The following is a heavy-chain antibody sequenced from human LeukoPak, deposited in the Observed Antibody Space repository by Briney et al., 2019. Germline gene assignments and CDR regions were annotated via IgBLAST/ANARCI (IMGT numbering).Heavy chain of an antibody. V-gene: IGHV1-69*02. CDR3: AYVCSGGSCYFV. J-gene: IGHJ4*02. Sequence: ASVKVSCKASGYTFTDYYLHWVRQAPGQGLERMGRIIPILGIANYAQKFQGRVTITADKSTSTAYMELSSLRSEDTAVYYCAYVCSGGSCYFVWGQGTLVTVSS. CDR1: GYTFTDYY. D-gene: IGHD2-15*01. CDR2: IIPILGIA.